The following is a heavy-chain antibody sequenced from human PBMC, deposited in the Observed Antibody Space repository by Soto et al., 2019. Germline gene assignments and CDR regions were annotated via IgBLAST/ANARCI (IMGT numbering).Heavy chain of an antibody. V-gene: IGHV1-69*06. CDR2: IIPIFGTA. CDR1: GGTFSSYA. Sequence: SVKVSCKASGGTFSSYAISWVRQAPGQGLEWMGGIIPIFGTANYAQKFQGRVTITADKSTSTAYMELSSLRSEDTAVYYCAVNTPLLTPLDFWSGYSFGYWGQGTLVTVSS. D-gene: IGHD3-3*01. J-gene: IGHJ4*02. CDR3: AVNTPLLTPLDFWSGYSFGY.